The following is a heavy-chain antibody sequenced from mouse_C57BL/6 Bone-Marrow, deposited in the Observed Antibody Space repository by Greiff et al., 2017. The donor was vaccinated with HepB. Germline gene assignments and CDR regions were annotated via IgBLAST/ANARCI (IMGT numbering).Heavy chain of an antibody. CDR3: ARGIYDGYYYAMDY. CDR2: IYPRSGNT. CDR1: GYTFTSYG. Sequence: QVQLQQSGAELARPGASVKLSCKASGYTFTSYGISWVKQRTGQGLEWIGEIYPRSGNTYYNEKFKGKATLTADKYSSTAYMELRSLTSEDSAVYFCARGIYDGYYYAMDYWGQGTSVTVSS. V-gene: IGHV1-81*01. D-gene: IGHD2-3*01. J-gene: IGHJ4*01.